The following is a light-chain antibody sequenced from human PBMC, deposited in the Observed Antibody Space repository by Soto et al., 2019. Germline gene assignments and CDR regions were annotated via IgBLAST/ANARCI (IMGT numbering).Light chain of an antibody. J-gene: IGLJ2*01. Sequence: QSVLTQPPSASGTPGQRVTISCSGSNSNIGSYSVNWYRHLPGTAPKLLAFSDDQRPSGVPDRFSGSKSGPSASLAISGLQSEDEADYYCAAWDDSLNGPVFGGGTKVTVL. CDR3: AAWDDSLNGPV. CDR2: SDD. CDR1: NSNIGSYS. V-gene: IGLV1-44*01.